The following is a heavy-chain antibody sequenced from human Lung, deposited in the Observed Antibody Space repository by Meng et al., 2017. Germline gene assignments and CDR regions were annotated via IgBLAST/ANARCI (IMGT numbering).Heavy chain of an antibody. CDR2: INHSGST. V-gene: IGHV4-34*01. CDR3: ARGPTTMAHDFDY. D-gene: IGHD4-11*01. CDR1: GGSFSDYY. J-gene: IGHJ4*02. Sequence: LRPWGGGLLKPSETLSLACVVSGGSFSDYYWSWIRQPPGKGLEWIGEINHSGSTNYNPSLESRATISVDTSQNNLSLKLSSVTAADSAVYYCARGPTTMAHDFDYWGQGTLVTVSS.